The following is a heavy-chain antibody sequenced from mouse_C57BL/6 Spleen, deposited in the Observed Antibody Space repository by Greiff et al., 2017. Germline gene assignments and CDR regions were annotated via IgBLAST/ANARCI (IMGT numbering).Heavy chain of an antibody. CDR2: IDPSDSYT. CDR1: GYTFTSYW. D-gene: IGHD3-1*01. Sequence: VQLQQPGAELVMPGASVKLSCKASGYTFTSYWMHWVKQRPGQGLEWIGEIDPSDSYTNYNQKFKGKSTLTVDKSSSTAYMQLSRLTSEDAAVYYCARSGDYFDYWGQGTTLTVSS. V-gene: IGHV1-69*01. J-gene: IGHJ2*01. CDR3: ARSGDYFDY.